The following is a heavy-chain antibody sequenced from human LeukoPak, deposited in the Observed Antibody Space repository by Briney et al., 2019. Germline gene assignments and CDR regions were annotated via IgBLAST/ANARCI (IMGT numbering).Heavy chain of an antibody. V-gene: IGHV3-20*04. J-gene: IGHJ4*02. CDR1: GFTFDDYG. CDR2: INWNGGST. Sequence: GGSLRLSCAASGFTFDDYGMSWVRQAPGKGLEWVSGINWNGGSTGYADPVKGRFTISRDNAKDSLYLQMNSLRAEDTALYYCAREDYGDYLDYWGQGTLVTVSS. CDR3: AREDYGDYLDY. D-gene: IGHD4-17*01.